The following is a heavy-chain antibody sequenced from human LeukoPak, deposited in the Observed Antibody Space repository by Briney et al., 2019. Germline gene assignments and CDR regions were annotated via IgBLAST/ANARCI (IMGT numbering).Heavy chain of an antibody. CDR2: IYHSGST. Sequence: SETLSLTCTVSGYSISSGYYWGWIRQPPGKGLEWIGSIYHSGSTYYNPSLKSRVTISVDTSKNQFSLKLSSVTAADTAVYYCATKAPDYGDYVGAFDIWGQGTMVTVSS. CDR1: GYSISSGYY. V-gene: IGHV4-38-2*02. D-gene: IGHD4-17*01. CDR3: ATKAPDYGDYVGAFDI. J-gene: IGHJ3*02.